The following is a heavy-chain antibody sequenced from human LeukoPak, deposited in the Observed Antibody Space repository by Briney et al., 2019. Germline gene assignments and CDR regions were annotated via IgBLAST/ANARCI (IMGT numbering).Heavy chain of an antibody. CDR2: IQYDASYD. CDR3: AKDRVVVVAAALYFDS. CDR1: GFTFSSYG. V-gene: IGHV3-30*02. D-gene: IGHD2-15*01. Sequence: GGSLRLSCEASGFTFSSYGMHWVRQTPGKGLEWVSFIQYDASYDLYSDSVRGRFTISRDNSKNTLFVQMNSLRAEDTAIYYCAKDRVVVVAAALYFDSWGQGTLVTVSS. J-gene: IGHJ4*02.